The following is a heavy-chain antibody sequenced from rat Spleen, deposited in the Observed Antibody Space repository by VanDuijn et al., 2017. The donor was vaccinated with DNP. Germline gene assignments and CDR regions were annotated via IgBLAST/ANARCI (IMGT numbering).Heavy chain of an antibody. CDR3: ARDNYGTYGAMDA. CDR1: GFTFSDYA. J-gene: IGHJ4*01. Sequence: EVQLVESGGVLVQPGRSLKLSCAASGFTFSDYAMAWVRQAPKKGLAWVATISYDGIRTYYRDSVKGRFTISRDDAKSTLYLQMDSLRSEDTATYYCARDNYGTYGAMDAWGQGTSVTVSS. V-gene: IGHV5-17*01. CDR2: ISYDGIRT. D-gene: IGHD1-3*01.